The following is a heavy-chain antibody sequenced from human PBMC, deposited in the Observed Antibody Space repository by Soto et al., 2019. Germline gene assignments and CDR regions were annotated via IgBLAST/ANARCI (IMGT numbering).Heavy chain of an antibody. V-gene: IGHV4-39*01. Sequence: QLQLQESGPGLVKPSETLSLTCTVSGGSISSSSYYWGWIRQPPGKGLEWIGSIYYSGSTYYNPSLKSRVTISVDTSKNQFSLKLSSVTAADTAVYYCARRVTLTFYAFDIWGQGTMVTVSS. CDR3: ARRVTLTFYAFDI. J-gene: IGHJ3*02. CDR2: IYYSGST. CDR1: GGSISSSSYY. D-gene: IGHD3-3*02.